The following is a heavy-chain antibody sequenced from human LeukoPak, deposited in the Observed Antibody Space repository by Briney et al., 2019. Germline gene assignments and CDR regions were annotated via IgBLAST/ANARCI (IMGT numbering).Heavy chain of an antibody. CDR1: GGSFSGYY. CDR2: INHSGST. J-gene: IGHJ6*03. V-gene: IGHV4-34*01. D-gene: IGHD6-19*01. CDR3: ARRAGIAVALWYYYYMDV. Sequence: PSETLSLTCAVYGGSFSGYYWSWIRQPPGKGLEWIGEINHSGSTNYNPSLKSRVTISVDTSQNQFSLKLSSVTAADTAVYYCARRAGIAVALWYYYYMDVWGKGTTVTISS.